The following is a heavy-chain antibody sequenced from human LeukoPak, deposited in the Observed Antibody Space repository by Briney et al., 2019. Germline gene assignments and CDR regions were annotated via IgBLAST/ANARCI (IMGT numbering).Heavy chain of an antibody. J-gene: IGHJ4*02. Sequence: PGGSLRLSCAASGFTFSSYAMSWVRQAPGKGLEWVSAISGSGGSTYYADSVKGRFTISRDNSKNTLYLQMNSLRAEDTAVYYCAKDHEAYSGVGPDYWGQGTLVTVSS. V-gene: IGHV3-23*01. CDR1: GFTFSSYA. CDR3: AKDHEAYSGVGPDY. D-gene: IGHD6-19*01. CDR2: ISGSGGST.